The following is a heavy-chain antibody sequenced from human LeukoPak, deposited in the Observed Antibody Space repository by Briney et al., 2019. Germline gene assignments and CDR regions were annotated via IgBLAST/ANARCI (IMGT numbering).Heavy chain of an antibody. CDR1: GFTFSRYW. CDR2: IKQDGSEK. V-gene: IGHV3-7*01. J-gene: IGHJ4*02. D-gene: IGHD2-2*01. CDR3: ARQRYHDS. Sequence: GGSLRLSCATSGFTFSRYWMSWVRQAPGKGLEWVANIKQDGSEKNYLDSVKGRFTISRDNAKNSLYLQMNSLRAEDTAVYYCARQRYHDSWGQGTLVTVSS.